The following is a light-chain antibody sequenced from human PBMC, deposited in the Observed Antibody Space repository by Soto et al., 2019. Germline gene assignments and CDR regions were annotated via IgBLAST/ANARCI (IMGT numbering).Light chain of an antibody. V-gene: IGKV1-5*01. CDR1: QSIGKW. CDR3: QQKHSYPWT. Sequence: DIQMTQSPSTLYASVGDRVTITCRASQSIGKWLAWYQHKPGQGPKLLIYDAATLESEVPSRFRGSGSGAEFTLTVCSLQPDDFANYYCQQKHSYPWTFGPGTKVEI. J-gene: IGKJ1*01. CDR2: DAA.